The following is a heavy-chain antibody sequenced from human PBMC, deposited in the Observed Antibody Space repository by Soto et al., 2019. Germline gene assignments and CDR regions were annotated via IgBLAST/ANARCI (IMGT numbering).Heavy chain of an antibody. J-gene: IGHJ6*02. CDR3: ASGRGRYFYYGMDV. CDR1: GFTFSSYA. V-gene: IGHV3-23*01. Sequence: EVQLLESGGGLVQPGGSLRLSCAASGFTFSSYAITWVRQAPGKGLEWVSVISGSGDRTYYADSLKGRFTISRDNSKNTLYLQRNSLRAEDAAVYYCASGRGRYFYYGMDVWGQGTTVTVSS. CDR2: ISGSGDRT. D-gene: IGHD1-26*01.